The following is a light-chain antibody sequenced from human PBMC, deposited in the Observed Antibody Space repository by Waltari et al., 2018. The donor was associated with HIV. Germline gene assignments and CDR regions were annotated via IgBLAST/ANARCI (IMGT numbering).Light chain of an antibody. V-gene: IGKV4-1*01. CDR2: WAS. CDR3: QQYYSSPPT. J-gene: IGKJ1*01. CDR1: QSVLYSSSNKNY. Sequence: DIVMTQSPDSLAVSLGERATINCKSSQSVLYSSSNKNYLAWYQQKPGQPPKLLIYWASSLESGVPDRFSGSGSGTDFTLTISSLQADDVAVYYCQQYYSSPPTFGQGTKVEIK.